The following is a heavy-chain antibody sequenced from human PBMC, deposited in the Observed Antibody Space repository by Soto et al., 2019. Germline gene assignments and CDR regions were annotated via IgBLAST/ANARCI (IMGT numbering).Heavy chain of an antibody. V-gene: IGHV3-21*01. D-gene: IGHD2-2*02. J-gene: IGHJ6*02. CDR2: ISSRSDI. Sequence: GGSLRLSCAASGFTFSSYGMHWVRQAPGKGLEWVSSISSRSDIYYADSVKGRFTISRDNAKNSVSLQMNSLRAEDTAVYYCAREYTAWPLAYGLDVWGQGTTVTVSS. CDR1: GFTFSSYG. CDR3: AREYTAWPLAYGLDV.